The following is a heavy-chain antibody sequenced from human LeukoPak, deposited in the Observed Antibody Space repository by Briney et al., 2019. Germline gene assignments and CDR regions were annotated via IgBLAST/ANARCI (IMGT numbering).Heavy chain of an antibody. CDR1: GYTFTSYY. D-gene: IGHD3-22*01. V-gene: IGHV1-46*01. CDR3: ARDSEDRYYYDSSADDAFDI. CDR2: INPSGGST. Sequence: ASVKVSCKASGYTFTSYYMHWVRQAPGQGLEWMGIINPSGGSTSYAQKFQGRVTMTRDTSTTTVYMELSSLRAEDTAVYYCARDSEDRYYYDSSADDAFDIWGQGTMVTVSS. J-gene: IGHJ3*02.